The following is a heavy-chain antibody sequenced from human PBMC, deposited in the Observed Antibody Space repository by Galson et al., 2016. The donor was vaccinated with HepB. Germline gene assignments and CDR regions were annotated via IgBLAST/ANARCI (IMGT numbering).Heavy chain of an antibody. V-gene: IGHV1-18*01. J-gene: IGHJ3*02. CDR3: AKIFGSMEDLDAFEI. CDR2: ISAYNGNT. Sequence: SVKVSCKASGYTFTTYGVSWVRQAPGQGLEWMGWISAYNGNTDYAQKFQDRVTMTTDTSTSTAYMELKSLRSDDTAVYYCAKIFGSMEDLDAFEIWGQGTMVTVSS. CDR1: GYTFTTYG. D-gene: IGHD3-3*01.